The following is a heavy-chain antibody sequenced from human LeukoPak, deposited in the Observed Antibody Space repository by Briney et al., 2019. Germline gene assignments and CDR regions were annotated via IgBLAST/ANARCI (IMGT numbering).Heavy chain of an antibody. CDR1: GGSISSSSYY. J-gene: IGHJ4*02. D-gene: IGHD6-19*01. CDR3: ARGLAGIAVGD. Sequence: PSETLSLTCTVSGGSISSSSYYWGWIRQPPGKGLEWIGSIYYSGSTYYNPSLKSRVTISVDTSKNQFSLKLSSVTAADTAVYYCARGLAGIAVGDWGQGTLVTVSS. CDR2: IYYSGST. V-gene: IGHV4-39*07.